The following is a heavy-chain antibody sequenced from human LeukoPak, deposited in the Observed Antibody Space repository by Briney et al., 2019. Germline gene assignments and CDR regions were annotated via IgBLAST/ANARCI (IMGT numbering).Heavy chain of an antibody. CDR3: ARDQQGGSGHHDAFDI. V-gene: IGHV4-59*01. CDR1: GGSISSYY. J-gene: IGHJ3*02. D-gene: IGHD6-25*01. Sequence: SETLSLTCTVSGGSISSYYWSWIRQPPGKGLEWIGYIYYSGSTNYNPSLKSRVTISVDTSKNQFSLKLSSVTAADTAVYYCARDQQGGSGHHDAFDIWGQGTMVTVSS. CDR2: IYYSGST.